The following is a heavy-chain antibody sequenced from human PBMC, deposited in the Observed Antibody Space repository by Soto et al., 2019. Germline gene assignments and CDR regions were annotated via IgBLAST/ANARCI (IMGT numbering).Heavy chain of an antibody. J-gene: IGHJ6*02. D-gene: IGHD6-13*01. CDR2: ISAYNGNT. CDR3: ARDKVSSSWYYYYYGMDV. CDR1: GYTFTSYG. V-gene: IGHV1-18*01. Sequence: ASVKVSCKASGYTFTSYGISWVRQAPGQGLEWMGWISAYNGNTNYAQKLQGRVTMTTDTSTSTAYMELRSLRSEDTAVYYCARDKVSSSWYYYYYGMDVWGQETTVTVSS.